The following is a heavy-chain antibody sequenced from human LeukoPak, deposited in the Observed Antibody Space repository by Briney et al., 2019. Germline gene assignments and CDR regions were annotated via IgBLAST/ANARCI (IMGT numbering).Heavy chain of an antibody. D-gene: IGHD2-21*01. CDR2: IYSGGT. CDR3: ARGGVMGSY. Sequence: GGSLRLSCAASGFTVSSNYMSWVRQAPGKGLEWVSVIYSGGTYYADSMKGRFTISRDNARNSVYLQMSSLRAEDTAVYYCARGGVMGSYWGQGTLVTVSS. V-gene: IGHV3-53*01. CDR1: GFTVSSNY. J-gene: IGHJ4*02.